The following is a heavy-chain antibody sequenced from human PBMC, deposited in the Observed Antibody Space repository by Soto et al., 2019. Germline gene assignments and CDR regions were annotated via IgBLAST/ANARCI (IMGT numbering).Heavy chain of an antibody. CDR1: GGSFSGYY. CDR2: IKHSGST. CDR3: AREKPYSSSWYHDY. D-gene: IGHD6-13*01. J-gene: IGHJ4*02. V-gene: IGHV4-34*01. Sequence: QVQLQQWGAGLLKPSETLSLTCAVYGGSFSGYYWSWIRQPPGKGLEWIGDIKHSGSTNYNPSLKXXVXXTVNTSKTPFALKLSSVTAADTAVYYCAREKPYSSSWYHDYWGQGTLVTVSS.